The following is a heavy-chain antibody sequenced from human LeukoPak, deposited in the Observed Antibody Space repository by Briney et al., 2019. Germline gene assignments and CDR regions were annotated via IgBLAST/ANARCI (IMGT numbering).Heavy chain of an antibody. CDR3: SRGLDYVGLADY. Sequence: AVQVSCKASGYTFTSYDINWVRQPTAHGLEWMGWMNPNSGNTGYAQKFQGRLIMTSNNSISKAYMELRNLRSADTAVYYFSRGLDYVGLADYWGQGTLVTVSS. CDR2: MNPNSGNT. J-gene: IGHJ4*02. D-gene: IGHD3/OR15-3a*01. V-gene: IGHV1-8*01. CDR1: GYTFTSYD.